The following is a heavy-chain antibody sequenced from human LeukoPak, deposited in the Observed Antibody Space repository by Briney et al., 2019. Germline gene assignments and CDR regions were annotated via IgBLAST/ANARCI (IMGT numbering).Heavy chain of an antibody. CDR1: GYTFTGYY. J-gene: IGHJ5*02. D-gene: IGHD1-26*01. CDR2: INPNSGGT. V-gene: IGHV1-2*02. Sequence: ASVKVSCKASGYTFTGYYMHWVRQAPGQGLEWMGWINPNSGGTNYAQKLQGRVTMTTDTSTSTAYMELRSLRSDDTAVYYCARVPPERRLVGATANNWFDPWGQGTLVTVSS. CDR3: ARVPPERRLVGATANNWFDP.